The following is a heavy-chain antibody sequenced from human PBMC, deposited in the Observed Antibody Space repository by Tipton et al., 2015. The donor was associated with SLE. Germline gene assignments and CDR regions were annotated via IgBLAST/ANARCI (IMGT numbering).Heavy chain of an antibody. D-gene: IGHD4-23*01. Sequence: SLRLSCAASGFTFSSYGMHWVRQAPGKGLEWVAFIRYDGSNKYYADSVKGRFTISRDNSKNTLYLQMNSLRAEDTAVYYCAKDKKGVTPWYFDLWGRGTLVTVSS. CDR2: IRYDGSNK. J-gene: IGHJ2*01. CDR1: GFTFSSYG. V-gene: IGHV3-30*02. CDR3: AKDKKGVTPWYFDL.